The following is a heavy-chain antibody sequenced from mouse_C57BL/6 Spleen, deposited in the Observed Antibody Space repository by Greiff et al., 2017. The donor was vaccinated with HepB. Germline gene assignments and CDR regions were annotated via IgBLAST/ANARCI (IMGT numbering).Heavy chain of an antibody. V-gene: IGHV5-17*01. D-gene: IGHD2-2*01. CDR1: GFTFSDYG. CDR3: ATPLGYGYYYYAMDY. Sequence: EVMLVESGGGLVKPGGSLKLSCAASGFTFSDYGMHWVRQAPEKGLEWVAYISSGSSTIYYADTVKGRFTISRDNAKNTLFLQMTSLRSEDTAMYYCATPLGYGYYYYAMDYWGQGTSVTVSS. CDR2: ISSGSSTI. J-gene: IGHJ4*01.